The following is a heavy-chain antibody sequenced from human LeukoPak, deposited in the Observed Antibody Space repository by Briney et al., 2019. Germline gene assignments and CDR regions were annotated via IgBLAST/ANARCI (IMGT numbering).Heavy chain of an antibody. V-gene: IGHV3-11*01. D-gene: IGHD1-1*01. CDR2: VNTSGGTR. CDR3: ARDSLVSGTDI. Sequence: PVQPLDSPSVVNTSGGTRYYADSVKGRFTISRDNAKNSLYLQMNSLRAEDTALYYCARDSLVSGTDIWGQGTMVTVSS. J-gene: IGHJ3*02.